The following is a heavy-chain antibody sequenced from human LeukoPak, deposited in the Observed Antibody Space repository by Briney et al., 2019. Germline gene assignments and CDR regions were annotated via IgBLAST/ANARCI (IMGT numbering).Heavy chain of an antibody. CDR3: AKGYCSGGSCYAVFDY. CDR2: ISGSGRST. Sequence: GGSLRLSCAATGFTFSSYAMSWVRQAPGKGLEWVSAISGSGRSTYYADSVKGRFTISRDNSKNTLYLQMNSLRAEDTAVYYCAKGYCSGGSCYAVFDYWGQGTLVTVSS. CDR1: GFTFSSYA. J-gene: IGHJ4*02. V-gene: IGHV3-23*01. D-gene: IGHD2-15*01.